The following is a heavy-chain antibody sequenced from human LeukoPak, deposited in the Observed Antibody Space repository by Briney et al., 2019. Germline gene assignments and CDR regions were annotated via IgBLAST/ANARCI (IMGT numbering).Heavy chain of an antibody. Sequence: GGSLRLSCAASGFTFSSYAMSWVRQAPGRGVEWVSGISGSGGSSYYADSVKGRFTISRDNSKKTLYLQMNSLRAEDTAVYYCAKVPPYYYGSGYEHYFDYWGQGTLVTVSS. CDR1: GFTFSSYA. CDR2: ISGSGGSS. V-gene: IGHV3-23*01. J-gene: IGHJ4*02. D-gene: IGHD3-10*01. CDR3: AKVPPYYYGSGYEHYFDY.